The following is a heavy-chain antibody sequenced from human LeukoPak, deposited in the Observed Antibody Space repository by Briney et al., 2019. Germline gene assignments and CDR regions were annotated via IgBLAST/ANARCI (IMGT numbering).Heavy chain of an antibody. CDR3: AKARTYSGYGALDY. J-gene: IGHJ4*02. CDR2: ISWNSGSA. Sequence: GGSLRLSCAASGFTFDDYSMHWVRQAPGKGLEWVSGISWNSGSAGYADSVKGRFTISSDNAKNSLYLQMNSMRTEDTALYYCAKARTYSGYGALDYWGQGTLVTVSS. V-gene: IGHV3-9*01. D-gene: IGHD5-12*01. CDR1: GFTFDDYS.